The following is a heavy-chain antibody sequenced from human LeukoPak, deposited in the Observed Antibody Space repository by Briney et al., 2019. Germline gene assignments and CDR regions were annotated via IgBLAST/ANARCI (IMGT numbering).Heavy chain of an antibody. J-gene: IGHJ4*02. V-gene: IGHV4-61*02. CDR2: IYTSGST. CDR3: ARDSVLDYYDSSGYYRYFDY. D-gene: IGHD3-22*01. Sequence: PSETLSLTCTVSGGSISSSSYYWSWIRQPAGKGLEWIGRIYTSGSTNYNPSLKSRVTMSVDTSKNQFSLKLSSVTAADTAVYYCARDSVLDYYDSSGYYRYFDYWGQGTLVTVSS. CDR1: GGSISSSSYY.